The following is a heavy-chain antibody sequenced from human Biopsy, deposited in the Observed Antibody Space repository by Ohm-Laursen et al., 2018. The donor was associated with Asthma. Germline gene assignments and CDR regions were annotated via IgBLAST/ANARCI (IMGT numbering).Heavy chain of an antibody. D-gene: IGHD1-26*01. Sequence: SLRLSCSASGFTFSNYGMHWVRQAPGKGLDWVAVISFDGSNKNYTDSVKGRFTISRDNSRNMLHLQMNSLRAEDTAVYYCAKDVFPGWELRRGPDYWGQGTLVTASS. CDR3: AKDVFPGWELRRGPDY. CDR2: ISFDGSNK. CDR1: GFTFSNYG. J-gene: IGHJ4*02. V-gene: IGHV3-30*18.